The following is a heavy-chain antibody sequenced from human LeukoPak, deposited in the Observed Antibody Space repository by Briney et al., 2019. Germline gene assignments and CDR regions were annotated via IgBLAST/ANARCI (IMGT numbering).Heavy chain of an antibody. Sequence: GGSLRLSCVVSGFTFSTYAMSWVRQAPGKGLEWVAFISGSGRNTYYADSVKGRFTISRDNFRNTLSLQMNSLRPDDTAIYYCARGAGYNYPYYFDCWGQGTLVTVSS. V-gene: IGHV3-23*01. CDR3: ARGAGYNYPYYFDC. D-gene: IGHD5-24*01. J-gene: IGHJ4*02. CDR1: GFTFSTYA. CDR2: ISGSGRNT.